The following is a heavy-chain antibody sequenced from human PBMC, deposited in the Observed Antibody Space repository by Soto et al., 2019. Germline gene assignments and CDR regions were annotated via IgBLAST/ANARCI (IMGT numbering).Heavy chain of an antibody. J-gene: IGHJ5*01. CDR1: GYTFRNYA. CDR2: INTYKGDT. CDR3: ARDAAFWSGRNLNWFDS. Sequence: QVHLVQSGAEVKEPGASVKVSCKASGYTFRNYAITWVRQAPGQGLEWMGWINTYKGDTNYAHKFQGRVTMTTDTSTNTAYMELRSLRSDDTAIYYCARDAAFWSGRNLNWFDSWGQGTLVTVSS. D-gene: IGHD3-3*01. V-gene: IGHV1-18*04.